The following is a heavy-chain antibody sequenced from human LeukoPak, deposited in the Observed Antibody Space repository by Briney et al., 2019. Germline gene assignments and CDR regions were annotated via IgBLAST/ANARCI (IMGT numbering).Heavy chain of an antibody. CDR3: ARDHSEWRSSSGLGWFDP. CDR2: INPSGGST. D-gene: IGHD6-13*01. V-gene: IGHV1-46*01. Sequence: ASVKVSCKASGYTFTGYYMNWVRQAPGQGLEWMGIINPSGGSTSYAQKFQGRVTMTRDTSTSTVYMELSSLRSEDTAVYYCARDHSEWRSSSGLGWFDPWGQGTLVTVSS. CDR1: GYTFTGYY. J-gene: IGHJ5*02.